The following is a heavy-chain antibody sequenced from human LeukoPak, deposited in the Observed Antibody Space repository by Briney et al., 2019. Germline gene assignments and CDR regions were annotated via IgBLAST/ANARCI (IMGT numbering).Heavy chain of an antibody. V-gene: IGHV1-69*04. J-gene: IGHJ4*02. D-gene: IGHD6-13*01. CDR1: GGTFSSYA. Sequence: SVKVSCKASGGTFSSYAISWVRQAPGQGLEWMGRIIPILGIANYAQKFQGRVTITADKSTSTAYMELSSLRSDDTAVYYCARDPPAAGSTEFDFWGQGTLVTVSS. CDR3: ARDPPAAGSTEFDF. CDR2: IIPILGIA.